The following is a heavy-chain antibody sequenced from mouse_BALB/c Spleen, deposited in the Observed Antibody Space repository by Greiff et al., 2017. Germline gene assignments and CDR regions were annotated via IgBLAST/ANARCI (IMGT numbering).Heavy chain of an antibody. J-gene: IGHJ2*01. D-gene: IGHD2-3*01. V-gene: IGHV1S81*02. CDR1: GYTFTSYW. Sequence: QVQLQQPGAELVKPGASVKLSCKASGYTFTSYWMHWVKQRPGQGLEWIGEINPSNGRTNYNEKFKSKATLTVDKSSSTAYMQLSSLTSEDSAVYYCARYPIYDGYYLDYWGQGTTLTVSS. CDR3: ARYPIYDGYYLDY. CDR2: INPSNGRT.